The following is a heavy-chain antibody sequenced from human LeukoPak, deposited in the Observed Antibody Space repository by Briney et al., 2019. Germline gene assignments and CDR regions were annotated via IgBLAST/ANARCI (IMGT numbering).Heavy chain of an antibody. CDR1: SGSISTYY. J-gene: IGHJ4*02. CDR2: LYYSGTT. D-gene: IGHD2-15*01. Sequence: PETLSLTCTVSSGSISTYYWTWIRQPPGRGLEWLGNLYYSGTTNYNPSLQSRVTISVDTSRKQFSLNLRSVTASDTGVYYCARENLDYSVFDYWGQGIVVTVSS. V-gene: IGHV4-59*01. CDR3: ARENLDYSVFDY.